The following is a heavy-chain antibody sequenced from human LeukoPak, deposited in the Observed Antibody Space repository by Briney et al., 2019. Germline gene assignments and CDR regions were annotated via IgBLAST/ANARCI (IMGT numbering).Heavy chain of an antibody. Sequence: GGSLRLSCAASGFVFDTYAMNWVRQAPGKGLEWVSLISGSGVTTDYSASVKGRFTISRDNSKNTLYLQMNTLRADDTAVYWCAKDLFGDWTALHVWGRGTVVTVSS. J-gene: IGHJ3*01. CDR3: AKDLFGDWTALHV. V-gene: IGHV3-23*01. D-gene: IGHD3-10*02. CDR1: GFVFDTYA. CDR2: ISGSGVTT.